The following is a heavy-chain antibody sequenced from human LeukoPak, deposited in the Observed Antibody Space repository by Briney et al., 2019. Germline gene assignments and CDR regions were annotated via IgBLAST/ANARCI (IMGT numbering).Heavy chain of an antibody. CDR3: ATVGTAGRDGYLYYFDY. D-gene: IGHD5-24*01. V-gene: IGHV1-24*01. CDR2: FDPEDGET. Sequence: ASVKVSCKVSGYTLTELSTHWVRQAPGKGLEWMGGFDPEDGETIYAQKFQGRVTMTEDTSTDTAYMELSSLRSEDTAVYYCATVGTAGRDGYLYYFDYWGQGTLVTVSS. CDR1: GYTLTELS. J-gene: IGHJ4*02.